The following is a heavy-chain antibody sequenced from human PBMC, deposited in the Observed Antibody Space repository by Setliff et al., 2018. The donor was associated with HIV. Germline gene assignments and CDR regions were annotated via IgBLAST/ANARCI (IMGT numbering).Heavy chain of an antibody. D-gene: IGHD3-16*01. J-gene: IGHJ6*03. CDR1: GFTFNNYA. CDR3: AEDWGSRLSYSFYYMDV. Sequence: PGGSLRLSCAASGFTFNNYAIHWVRQAPGKGLEWVALISYDGTYKYYAESVKGRFTISRDNSRNTLYLQMNSLRTEDTAVYYCAEDWGSRLSYSFYYMDVWGKGTTVTVSS. V-gene: IGHV3-30*04. CDR2: ISYDGTYK.